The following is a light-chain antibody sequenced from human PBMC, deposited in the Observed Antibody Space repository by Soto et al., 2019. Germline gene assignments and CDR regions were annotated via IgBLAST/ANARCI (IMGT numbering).Light chain of an antibody. J-gene: IGKJ4*01. V-gene: IGKV3-15*01. CDR2: GAS. CDR3: QQYHTWPIT. CDR1: QGVSRK. Sequence: DIVMTQSPATLSVAPGERVNFSCRASQGVSRKLAGYQHKPGQAPRVFISGASTGATGIPARFSGSGSGTEFTLTISSLQSEDCAIYYCQQYHTWPITFGGGTKVDTK.